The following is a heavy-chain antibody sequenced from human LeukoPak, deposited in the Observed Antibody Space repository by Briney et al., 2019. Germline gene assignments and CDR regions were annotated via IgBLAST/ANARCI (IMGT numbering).Heavy chain of an antibody. J-gene: IGHJ3*02. CDR3: ARTKADHDAFDI. V-gene: IGHV1-8*01. CDR1: GYTFTSYD. D-gene: IGHD2-8*01. CDR2: MNPNSGNT. Sequence: ASVKVSCKASGYTFTSYDIHWARQATGQGLEWMGWMNPNSGNTGCAQKFQGRVTMTRNTSISTAYMELSSLRSEDTAVYYCARTKADHDAFDIWGQGTMVTVSS.